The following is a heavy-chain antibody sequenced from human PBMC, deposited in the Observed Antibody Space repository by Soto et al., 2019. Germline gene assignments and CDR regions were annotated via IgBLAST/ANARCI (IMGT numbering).Heavy chain of an antibody. CDR2: ISYDGSNK. Sequence: LRLSCAASGFTFSSYGMHWVRQAPGKGLEWVAVISYDGSNKYYADSVKGRFTISRDNSKNTLYLQMNSLRAEDTAVYYCAKDPAPTYYDILTGYYNSHYYFDYWGQGTLVTVSS. CDR1: GFTFSSYG. D-gene: IGHD3-9*01. J-gene: IGHJ4*02. V-gene: IGHV3-30*18. CDR3: AKDPAPTYYDILTGYYNSHYYFDY.